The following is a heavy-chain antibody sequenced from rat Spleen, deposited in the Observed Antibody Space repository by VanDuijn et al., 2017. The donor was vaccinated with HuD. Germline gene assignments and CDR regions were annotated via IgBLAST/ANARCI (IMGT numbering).Heavy chain of an antibody. CDR3: ARGYYWGFGY. Sequence: QVQLKESGPGLVQPSQTLSLTCTVSGFSLTSYTVSWVRQPPGKGLEWIAAISSGGSTYYNSILKSRLSISRDTSKNQVFLKMNSLRSEDTATYYCARGYYWGFGYWGQGTLVTVSS. D-gene: IGHD1-4*01. J-gene: IGHJ3*01. CDR1: GFSLTSYT. V-gene: IGHV2-6*01. CDR2: ISSGGST.